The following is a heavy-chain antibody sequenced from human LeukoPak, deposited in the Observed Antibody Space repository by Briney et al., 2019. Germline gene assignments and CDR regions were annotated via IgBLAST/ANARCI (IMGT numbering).Heavy chain of an antibody. D-gene: IGHD3-3*01. Sequence: PSETLSLTCAVYGGSFSGYYWSWIRQPPGKGLEWIGEINHSGSTNYNPSLKSRVTISVDTSKNQFSLKLSSVTAADTAVYYCASRIHLNYDFWSGYYLFEVWGQGTLVTVSS. CDR2: INHSGST. V-gene: IGHV4-34*01. CDR3: ASRIHLNYDFWSGYYLFEV. J-gene: IGHJ4*02. CDR1: GGSFSGYY.